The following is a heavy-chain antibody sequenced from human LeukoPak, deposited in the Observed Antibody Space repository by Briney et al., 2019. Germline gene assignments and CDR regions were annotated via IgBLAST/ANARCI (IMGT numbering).Heavy chain of an antibody. CDR2: INSDGSEG. J-gene: IGHJ3*01. V-gene: IGHV3-7*03. Sequence: GGSLRLSCAVSGFTFSGFWMSWSRQAPGKGLEWVASINSDGSEGYYADVVKGRFTISRDNAKNSLYLQINSLRAEDTAAYYCARSSYSSSSSVWGQGTMVTVSS. CDR1: GFTFSGFW. D-gene: IGHD6-6*01. CDR3: ARSSYSSSSSV.